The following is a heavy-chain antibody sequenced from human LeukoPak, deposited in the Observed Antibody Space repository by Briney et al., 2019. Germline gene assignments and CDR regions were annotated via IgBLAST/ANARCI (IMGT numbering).Heavy chain of an antibody. CDR2: ISSSGSTI. J-gene: IGHJ4*02. CDR1: GFTFSDYY. D-gene: IGHD6-13*01. CDR3: ARDLRAAAGTRIDY. V-gene: IGHV3-11*01. Sequence: GGSLRLSCAASGFTFSDYYMSWIRQAPGKGLEWVSYISSSGSTIYYADSVKGRFTISRDNAKNSLYLQMNSLRAEDTTVYYCARDLRAAAGTRIDYWGQGTLVTVSS.